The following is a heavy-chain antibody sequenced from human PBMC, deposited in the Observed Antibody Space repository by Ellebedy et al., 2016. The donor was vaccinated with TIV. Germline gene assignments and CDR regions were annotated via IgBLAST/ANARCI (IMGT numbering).Heavy chain of an antibody. CDR2: FYYSGST. J-gene: IGHJ4*02. V-gene: IGHV4-31*03. Sequence: SETLSLXXTVSGRPISSGGYYWGWISQHPGQGLEWIGYFYYSGSTYYNPSLKSRVTISVDTSKNQFSLQLYSVTAADTAIYYCARGGRDGYSYDFWGQGTLVTVSS. D-gene: IGHD5-24*01. CDR3: ARGGRDGYSYDF. CDR1: GRPISSGGYY.